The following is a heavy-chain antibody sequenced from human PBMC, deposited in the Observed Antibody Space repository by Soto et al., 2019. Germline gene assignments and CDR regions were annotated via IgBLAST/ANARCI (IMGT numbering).Heavy chain of an antibody. D-gene: IGHD6-19*01. Sequence: GGSLRLSCVGSGFTFTRYAMSWVRQAPGEGLEWVPAVSPDGIRTSYADSVKGRFTISRDNSKNTVYLQMNSLRAEDMAIYYCAKKYSSDWPTFDFWGQGTLVTVSS. CDR2: VSPDGIRT. CDR3: AKKYSSDWPTFDF. CDR1: GFTFTRYA. V-gene: IGHV3-23*01. J-gene: IGHJ4*02.